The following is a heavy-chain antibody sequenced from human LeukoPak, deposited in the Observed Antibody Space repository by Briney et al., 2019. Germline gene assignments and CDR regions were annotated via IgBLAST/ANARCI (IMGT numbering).Heavy chain of an antibody. CDR1: GGSISSSSHY. J-gene: IGHJ4*02. D-gene: IGHD3-10*01. CDR2: FYYIVRT. Sequence: PSETLSLTCTVSGGSISSSSHYWGWVRQPRGGGVEWIATFYYIVRTSSNPSLKTRVTISVDTSKNQFSLKLSSVTAADTAVFYCVRYVVSGSGIYYFDYWGQGTLVTVSS. CDR3: VRYVVSGSGIYYFDY. V-gene: IGHV4-39*01.